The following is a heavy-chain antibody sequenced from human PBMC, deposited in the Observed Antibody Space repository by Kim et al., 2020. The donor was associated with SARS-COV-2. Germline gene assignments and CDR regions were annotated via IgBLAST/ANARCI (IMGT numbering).Heavy chain of an antibody. Sequence: GGSLRLSCAASGFTFDDYAMHWVRQAPGKGLEWVSGISWNSGSIGYADSVKGRFTISRDNAKNSLYLQMNSLRAEDTALYYCASWGASTHWGQGTLVTVSS. CDR3: ASWGASTH. D-gene: IGHD3-16*01. CDR2: ISWNSGSI. V-gene: IGHV3-9*01. CDR1: GFTFDDYA. J-gene: IGHJ4*02.